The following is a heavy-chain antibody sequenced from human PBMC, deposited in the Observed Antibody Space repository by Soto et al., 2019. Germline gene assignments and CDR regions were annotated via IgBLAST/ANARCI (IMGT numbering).Heavy chain of an antibody. CDR2: ISYDGSNK. Sequence: VGSLRLSCAASGFTFSSYAMHWVRQAPGKGLEWVAVISYDGSNKYYADSVKGRFTISRDNSKNTLYLQMNSLRAEDTAVYYCARDQIGIRFLEWFPTNYYYGMDVWGQGTTVTVSS. CDR3: ARDQIGIRFLEWFPTNYYYGMDV. D-gene: IGHD3-3*01. CDR1: GFTFSSYA. V-gene: IGHV3-30-3*01. J-gene: IGHJ6*02.